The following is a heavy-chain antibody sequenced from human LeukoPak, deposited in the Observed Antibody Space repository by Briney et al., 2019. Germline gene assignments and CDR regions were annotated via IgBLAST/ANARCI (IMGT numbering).Heavy chain of an antibody. CDR2: IYYSGST. Sequence: SETLSLTCTVSGGSISSYYWSWIRQPPGKGLEWIGYIYYSGSTNYNPSLKSRVTISVDTSKNQFSLKLSSVTAADTAVYYCARVAYSYAYDFDYWGQGTLVTVSS. CDR1: GGSISSYY. V-gene: IGHV4-59*08. D-gene: IGHD5-18*01. J-gene: IGHJ4*02. CDR3: ARVAYSYAYDFDY.